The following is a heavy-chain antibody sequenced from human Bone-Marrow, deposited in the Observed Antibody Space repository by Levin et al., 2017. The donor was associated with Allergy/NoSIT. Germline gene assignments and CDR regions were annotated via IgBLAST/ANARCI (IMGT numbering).Heavy chain of an antibody. D-gene: IGHD1-26*01. Sequence: GESLKISCRVSGFTFSSYSMNWVRQAPGKGLEWVSSISSSSNYIYYAGSVKGRVTISRVNDINSVYLQMNNLRVEDTAVYYCARVAGATRKIDYWGQGTLVTVSS. CDR3: ARVAGATRKIDY. CDR2: ISSSSNYI. CDR1: GFTFSSYS. V-gene: IGHV3-21*06. J-gene: IGHJ4*02.